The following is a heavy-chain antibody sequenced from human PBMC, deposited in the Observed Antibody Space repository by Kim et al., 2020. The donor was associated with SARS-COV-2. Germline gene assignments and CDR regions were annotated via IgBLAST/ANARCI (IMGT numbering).Heavy chain of an antibody. D-gene: IGHD5-18*01. Sequence: YADSVKGRFTISRDNSKNTLYLQMNSLRAEDTAVYYCARGLGYSYGAGDYWGQGTLVTVSS. CDR3: ARGLGYSYGAGDY. V-gene: IGHV3-30*01. J-gene: IGHJ4*02.